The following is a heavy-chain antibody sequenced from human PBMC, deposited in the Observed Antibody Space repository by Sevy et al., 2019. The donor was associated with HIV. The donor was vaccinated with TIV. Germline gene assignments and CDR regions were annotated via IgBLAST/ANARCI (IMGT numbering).Heavy chain of an antibody. CDR1: GGSISSGGYS. CDR2: IYHSGST. D-gene: IGHD3-3*01. V-gene: IGHV4-30-2*01. CDR3: ARGGDPGTYYDFWSGYSGYYYGMDV. J-gene: IGHJ6*02. Sequence: SETLSLTCAVSGGSISSGGYSWSWIRQPPGKGLEWIGYIYHSGSTYYNPSLKSRVTISVDRSKNQFSLKLGSVTAADTAVYYCARGGDPGTYYDFWSGYSGYYYGMDVWGQRTTVTVSS.